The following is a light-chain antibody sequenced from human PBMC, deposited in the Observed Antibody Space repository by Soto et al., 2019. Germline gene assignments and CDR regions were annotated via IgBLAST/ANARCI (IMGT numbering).Light chain of an antibody. Sequence: IVLTQSPGTLSLSPGERATLSCRASQSVSSNYLAWYQQKPGQAPRLLIYGASSRATGIPDRFSGSGSGTDFTLSISRLESEDFAVYYCQQYGSSPRTFGQGTKV. CDR2: GAS. CDR3: QQYGSSPRT. CDR1: QSVSSNY. J-gene: IGKJ1*01. V-gene: IGKV3-20*01.